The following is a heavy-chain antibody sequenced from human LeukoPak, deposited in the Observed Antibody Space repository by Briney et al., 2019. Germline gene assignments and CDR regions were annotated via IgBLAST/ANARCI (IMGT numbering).Heavy chain of an antibody. D-gene: IGHD5-24*01. V-gene: IGHV7-4-1*02. CDR2: INTNTGNP. CDR1: GYTLTSYA. CDR3: ARQGYLRREMATISLGY. Sequence: ASMKVSCKASGYTLTSYATNWVRQAPGQGLEWKGWINTNTGNPTYAQGFTGRFVFSLDTSVSTAYLQISSLKAEDNAMYYCARQGYLRREMATISLGYWGQGTLVTVSS. J-gene: IGHJ4*02.